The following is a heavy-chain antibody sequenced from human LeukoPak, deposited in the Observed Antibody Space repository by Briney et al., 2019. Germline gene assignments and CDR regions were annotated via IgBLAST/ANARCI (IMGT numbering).Heavy chain of an antibody. CDR2: IYYTGCT. CDR1: GGSISSYY. CDR3: ATIAVAGNWFDP. D-gene: IGHD6-19*01. J-gene: IGHJ5*02. Sequence: PSETLSLMCTLSGGSISSYYWRWTRQPPGEGLEGIAYIYYTGCTTYNPPLKSRVTISVDTSKNQFSLNLSSLTAADTAVYYCATIAVAGNWFDPWGQGTLATVSS. V-gene: IGHV4-59*01.